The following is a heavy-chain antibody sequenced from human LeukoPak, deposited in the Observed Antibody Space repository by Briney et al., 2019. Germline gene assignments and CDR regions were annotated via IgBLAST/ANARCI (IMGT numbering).Heavy chain of an antibody. D-gene: IGHD7-27*01. CDR1: GGSISSGGYY. V-gene: IGHV4-31*03. CDR2: IYYSGST. CDR3: ARVAPPILGAGDY. J-gene: IGHJ4*02. Sequence: PSQTLSLTCTVSGGSISSGGYYWSWIRQHPGKGLEWIGYIYYSGSTYYNPSLKSRVTISVDTSKNQFSLKPSSVTAADTAVYYCARVAPPILGAGDYWGQGTLVAVSS.